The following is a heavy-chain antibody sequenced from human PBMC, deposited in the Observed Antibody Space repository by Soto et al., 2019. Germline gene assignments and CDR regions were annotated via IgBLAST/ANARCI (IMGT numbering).Heavy chain of an antibody. CDR3: ARAEDIVVANWFDP. CDR1: GGCISSYY. D-gene: IGHD2-15*01. CDR2: IYYSGST. V-gene: IGHV4-59*01. Sequence: SETLSLTCTVSGGCISSYYWSWIRQPPGKGLEWIGYIYYSGSTNYNPSLKSRVTISVDTSKNQFSLKLSSVTAADTAVYYCARAEDIVVANWFDPWGQGTLVTVSS. J-gene: IGHJ5*02.